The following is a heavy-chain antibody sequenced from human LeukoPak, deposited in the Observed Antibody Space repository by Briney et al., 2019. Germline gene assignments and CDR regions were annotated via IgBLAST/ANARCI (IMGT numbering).Heavy chain of an antibody. J-gene: IGHJ4*02. D-gene: IGHD3-10*01. CDR2: INPIFGTA. Sequence: EASVKVSCKASGGTFSSYAISWVRQSPGQGLEWMGGINPIFGTANYAQKFQGRVTITADESTSTAYMELSSLTSEDMAVYYCARDSRTYYYGSGSYYKVGRLDFWGQGTLVTVSS. CDR1: GGTFSSYA. CDR3: ARDSRTYYYGSGSYYKVGRLDF. V-gene: IGHV1-69*01.